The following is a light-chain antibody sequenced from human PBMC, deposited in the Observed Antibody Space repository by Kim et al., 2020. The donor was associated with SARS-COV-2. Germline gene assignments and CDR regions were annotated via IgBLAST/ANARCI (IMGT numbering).Light chain of an antibody. Sequence: PGKAARITCGGNNIGSESVHWCQQKPGQAPVLVIYSDSDRPSGIPERFSGSNSANTATLTISRVEAGDEADYYCQVWDSDSDHWVFGGGTQLTVL. CDR3: QVWDSDSDHWV. CDR2: SDS. CDR1: NIGSES. J-gene: IGLJ3*02. V-gene: IGLV3-21*04.